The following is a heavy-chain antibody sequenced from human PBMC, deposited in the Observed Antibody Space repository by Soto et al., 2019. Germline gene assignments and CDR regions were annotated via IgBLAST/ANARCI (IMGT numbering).Heavy chain of an antibody. Sequence: GVLQRLSWGAAEVTFSSYAMSWVSQTQGKGLEWVSAIGGSGGSTYYADSVKGRFTISRDKSKNPLYLQMNSLKAEDTAVYYCAKDCRAPITIFGRADAFDIWGQRTLVT. CDR3: AKDCRAPITIFGRADAFDI. CDR2: IGGSGGST. V-gene: IGHV3-23*01. D-gene: IGHD3-9*01. CDR1: EVTFSSYA. J-gene: IGHJ3*02.